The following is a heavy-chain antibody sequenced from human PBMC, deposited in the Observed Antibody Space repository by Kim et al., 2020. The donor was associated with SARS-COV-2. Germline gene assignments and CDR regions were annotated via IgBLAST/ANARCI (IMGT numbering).Heavy chain of an antibody. V-gene: IGHV4-39*07. CDR1: GGSISSSSYY. CDR2: IYYSGST. CDR3: ARGRFLGIVGAQIDY. D-gene: IGHD1-26*01. Sequence: SETLSLTCTVSGGSISSSSYYWGWIRQPPGKGLEWIGSIYYSGSTYYNPSLKSRVTISVDTSKNQFSLKLSSVTAADTAVYYCARGRFLGIVGAQIDYWGQGTLVTVSS. J-gene: IGHJ4*02.